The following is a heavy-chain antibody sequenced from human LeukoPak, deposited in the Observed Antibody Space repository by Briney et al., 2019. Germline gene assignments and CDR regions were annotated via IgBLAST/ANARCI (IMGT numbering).Heavy chain of an antibody. V-gene: IGHV3-23*01. CDR1: GFPFNRFA. Sequence: PGGSLRLSCTASGFPFNRFAMSWVRQAPGQGLAWVSAISGGGDAHYADSVKGRFTISRENSKNPLFLHMNNLTADDTALYYCAKEGITGADSWGQGTLVSVSS. J-gene: IGHJ4*02. CDR2: ISGGGDA. CDR3: AKEGITGADS.